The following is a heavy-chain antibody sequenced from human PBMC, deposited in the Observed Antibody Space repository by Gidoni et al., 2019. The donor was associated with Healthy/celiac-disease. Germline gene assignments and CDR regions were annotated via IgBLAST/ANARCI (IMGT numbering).Heavy chain of an antibody. CDR2: ISGSGGST. Sequence: EVQLLEYGGGLVQPGGSLRLSCEASGFTFSSYALSWVRQAPGKGLECVSAISGSGGSTYYADSVKGRFTISRDNSKNTLYLQMNSLRAEDTAVYYCAKDGRSGSYYLSVYYYYMDVWGKGTTVTVSS. CDR3: AKDGRSGSYYLSVYYYYMDV. D-gene: IGHD3-10*01. V-gene: IGHV3-23*01. CDR1: GFTFSSYA. J-gene: IGHJ6*03.